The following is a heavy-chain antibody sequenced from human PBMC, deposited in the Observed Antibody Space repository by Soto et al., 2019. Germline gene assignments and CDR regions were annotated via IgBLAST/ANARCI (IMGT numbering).Heavy chain of an antibody. D-gene: IGHD2-8*01. CDR1: GGSISSYY. CDR3: ARGLMGPMYNWFDP. J-gene: IGHJ5*02. Sequence: SETLSLTCTVSGGSISSYYWSWIRQPPGKGLEWIGYIYYSGSTNYNPSLKSRVTISVDTSKNQFSLKLSSVTAADTAVYYCARGLMGPMYNWFDPWGQGTLVTVSS. V-gene: IGHV4-59*01. CDR2: IYYSGST.